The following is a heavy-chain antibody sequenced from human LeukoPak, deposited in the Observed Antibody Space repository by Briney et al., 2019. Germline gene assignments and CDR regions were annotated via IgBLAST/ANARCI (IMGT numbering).Heavy chain of an antibody. V-gene: IGHV3-15*01. CDR2: IKSKTDGGTT. Sequence: QAGGSLRLSCAASGFTFSNAWMSWVRQAPGKGLEWVGRIKSKTDGGTTDYAAPVKGRFTISRDDSKNTLYLQMNSLKTEDTAVYYCTTGGLRYFDWLGPYGMDVWGQGTTVTVSS. CDR3: TTGGLRYFDWLGPYGMDV. J-gene: IGHJ6*02. CDR1: GFTFSNAW. D-gene: IGHD3-9*01.